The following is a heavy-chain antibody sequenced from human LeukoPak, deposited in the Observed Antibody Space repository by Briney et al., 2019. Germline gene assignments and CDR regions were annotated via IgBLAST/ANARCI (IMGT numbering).Heavy chain of an antibody. CDR3: ARELYSSSWYYFDY. V-gene: IGHV4-61*02. D-gene: IGHD6-13*01. Sequence: SETLSLTCTVSGGSISSGSYYWSWIRQPAGKGLEWIGRIYTTSGSTNYNPSLKSRVTMSVDTSKNQFSLKLSSVTAADTAVYYCARELYSSSWYYFDYWGQGTLVTVSS. J-gene: IGHJ4*02. CDR2: IYTTSGST. CDR1: GGSISSGSYY.